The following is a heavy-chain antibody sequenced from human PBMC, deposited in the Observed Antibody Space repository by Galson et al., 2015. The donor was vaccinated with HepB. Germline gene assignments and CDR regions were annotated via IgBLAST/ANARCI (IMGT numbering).Heavy chain of an antibody. V-gene: IGHV1-69*10. CDR1: GITFNKYS. J-gene: IGHJ4*02. CDR3: TREPIVQGAYDY. CDR2: IIPMLDRI. D-gene: IGHD3-10*01. Sequence: SVKFSCKASGITFNKYSITWVRQAPVQGLEWMGWIIPMLDRINYAQKFQGRAAITEDKSTNTAYMELNSLRSNDTAVYYCTREPIVQGAYDYWGQGTLVTVSS.